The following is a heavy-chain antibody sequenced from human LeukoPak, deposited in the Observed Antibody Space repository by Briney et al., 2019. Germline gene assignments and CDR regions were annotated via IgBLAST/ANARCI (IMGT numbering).Heavy chain of an antibody. CDR3: AKESSGWVIGAFDI. CDR2: ISWDGGST. D-gene: IGHD6-19*01. J-gene: IGHJ3*02. CDR1: GFTFDDYA. Sequence: GGSLRLSCAASGFTFDDYAMHWVRQAPGKGLEWVSLISWDGGSTYYADSVKGRFTISRDNSKNSLYLQMNSLRAEDTALYYCAKESSGWVIGAFDIWGQGTMVTVSS. V-gene: IGHV3-43D*03.